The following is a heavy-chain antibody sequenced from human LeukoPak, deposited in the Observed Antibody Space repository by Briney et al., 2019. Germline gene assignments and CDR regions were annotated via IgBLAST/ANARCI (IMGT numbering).Heavy chain of an antibody. CDR1: GGSISSRNYY. CDR3: AREVDTAMVNQYYFDY. D-gene: IGHD5-18*01. Sequence: PSETLSLTCTVSGGSISSRNYYWGWIRQPPGKGLEWIGSIYYSGTTYYNPSLKSRVTISVDTSKNQFSLKLSSVTAADTAVYYCAREVDTAMVNQYYFDYWGQGTLVTVSS. CDR2: IYYSGTT. J-gene: IGHJ4*02. V-gene: IGHV4-39*07.